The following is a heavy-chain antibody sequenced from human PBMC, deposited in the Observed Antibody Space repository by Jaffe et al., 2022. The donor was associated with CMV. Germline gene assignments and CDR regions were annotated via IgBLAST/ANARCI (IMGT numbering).Heavy chain of an antibody. CDR2: INKDESEK. CDR3: TRGDAWHRR. D-gene: IGHD2-21*02. Sequence: EVQLVESGGGLVQPGGSLRLSCATSGFSFSTYWMTWVRQAPGKGLEWVANINKDESEKYYVDSVEGRFTISRDNAKNALSLEMNSLRVEDTAVYYCTRGDAWHRRWGQGTLVTVSS. V-gene: IGHV3-7*03. CDR1: GFSFSTYW. J-gene: IGHJ4*02.